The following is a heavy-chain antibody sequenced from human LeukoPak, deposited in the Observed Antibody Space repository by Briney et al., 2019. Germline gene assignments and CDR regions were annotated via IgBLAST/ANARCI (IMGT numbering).Heavy chain of an antibody. CDR3: ARDPDDYVWGVFDY. V-gene: IGHV3-30-3*01. J-gene: IGHJ4*02. CDR1: GFTFSSYA. CDR2: ISYDGSNK. D-gene: IGHD3-16*01. Sequence: GRSLRLSCAASGFTFSSYAMHWVRQAPGRGLEWVAVISYDGSNKYYADSVKGRFTISRDNSKNTLYLQMNSLRAEDTAVYYCARDPDDYVWGVFDYWGQGTLVTVSS.